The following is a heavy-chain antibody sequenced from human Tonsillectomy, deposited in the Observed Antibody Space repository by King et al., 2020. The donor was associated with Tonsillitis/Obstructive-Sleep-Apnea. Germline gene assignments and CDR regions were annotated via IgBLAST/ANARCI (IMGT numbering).Heavy chain of an antibody. D-gene: IGHD2-15*01. J-gene: IGHJ4*02. CDR1: GYTFTGDY. V-gene: IGHV1-2*02. Sequence: VQLVESGAEVKKPGASVELSCKASGYTFTGDYIHWVRQAPGQGLEWMGWINPNTGDTNSAQRFQGRVTMTRDTSIGTAYMELCSLRSDDTAVYFCARESAGSYYTYWGQGTLVTVSS. CDR3: ARESAGSYYTY. CDR2: INPNTGDT.